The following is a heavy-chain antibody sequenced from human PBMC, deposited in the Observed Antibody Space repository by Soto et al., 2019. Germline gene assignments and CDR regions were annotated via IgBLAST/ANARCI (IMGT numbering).Heavy chain of an antibody. V-gene: IGHV4-31*03. J-gene: IGHJ4*02. CDR2: IYYSGSS. D-gene: IGHD6-13*01. CDR3: ARVEGSSYDFGHDC. CDR1: GGSISSGSYH. Sequence: SETLSLTCTVSGGSISSGSYHWSWIRQHPGKGLEWIGNIYYSGSSYYNPSLKRRATISIDTSKDQFSLRLGSVTAADTAVYYCARVEGSSYDFGHDCWGRGTLVPVSS.